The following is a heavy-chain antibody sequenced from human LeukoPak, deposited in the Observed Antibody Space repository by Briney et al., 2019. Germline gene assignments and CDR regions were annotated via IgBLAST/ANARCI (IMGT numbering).Heavy chain of an antibody. Sequence: GGSLRLSCAASGFTFSHYGMSWVRQAPGKGLEWVSTISASGTNTYYADSVKGRFTISRDNSKNTLYLQMNSLKIEDTAVYYCAREDDAFDIWGQGTTVTVSS. CDR2: ISASGTNT. V-gene: IGHV3-23*01. CDR3: AREDDAFDI. J-gene: IGHJ3*02. CDR1: GFTFSHYG.